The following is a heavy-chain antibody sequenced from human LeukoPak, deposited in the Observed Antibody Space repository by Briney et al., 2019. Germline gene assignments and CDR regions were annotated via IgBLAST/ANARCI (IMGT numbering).Heavy chain of an antibody. J-gene: IGHJ4*02. CDR3: AREGHNLWFGTGFDF. V-gene: IGHV3-11*01. CDR2: ISSSGSTI. D-gene: IGHD3-10*01. CDR1: GFNFSDYY. Sequence: GGSLRLSSAVSGFNFSDYYMSWIRQAPGKGLEWVSYISSSGSTIYYADSVKGRFTISRDNAKNSLYLQMNSLRPEDTAVYYCAREGHNLWFGTGFDFWGQGTLVTVSS.